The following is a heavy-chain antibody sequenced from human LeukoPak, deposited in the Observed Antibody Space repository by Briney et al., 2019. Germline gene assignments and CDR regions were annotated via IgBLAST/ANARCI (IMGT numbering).Heavy chain of an antibody. CDR2: ISGSGSAT. J-gene: IGHJ3*01. CDR3: AKDLDIVVLAGTTGYDAFDL. D-gene: IGHD2-8*02. CDR1: GFTFSSYV. V-gene: IGHV3-23*01. Sequence: GGSLRLSCSASGFTFSSYVMSWVRQTPDRGLEWVSSISGSGSATYYADSAEGRFIISRDNSMNAVYLDMKSLRVDDTASYYCAKDLDIVVLAGTTGYDAFDLWGQGTKVIVSS.